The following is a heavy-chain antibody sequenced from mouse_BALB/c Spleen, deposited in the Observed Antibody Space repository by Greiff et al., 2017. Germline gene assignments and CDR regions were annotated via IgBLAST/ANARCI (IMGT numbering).Heavy chain of an antibody. CDR1: GFNIKDTY. CDR2: IDPANGNT. Sequence: DVQLVESGAELVKPGASVKLSCTASGFNIKDTYMHWVKQRPEQGLEWIGRIDPANGNTKYDPKFQGKATITADTSSNTAYLQLSSLTSEDTAVYYCAIYYYGSSYAMDYWGQGTSVTVSS. D-gene: IGHD1-1*01. V-gene: IGHV14-3*02. J-gene: IGHJ4*01. CDR3: AIYYYGSSYAMDY.